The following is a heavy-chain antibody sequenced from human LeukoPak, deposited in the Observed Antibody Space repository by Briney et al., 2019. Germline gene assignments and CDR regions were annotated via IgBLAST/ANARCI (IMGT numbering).Heavy chain of an antibody. D-gene: IGHD2-8*02. V-gene: IGHV3-23*01. Sequence: GGSLRLSCAASGFTFSSYAMTWLRQAPGKGLEWVSSISGNSDDTYYTDSVKGRFTISRDNSKNMVYLQMNSLRAEDTAVYSCVKVRIPTGGVWFDLWGQGTLVIVSS. CDR2: ISGNSDDT. CDR3: VKVRIPTGGVWFDL. CDR1: GFTFSSYA. J-gene: IGHJ5*02.